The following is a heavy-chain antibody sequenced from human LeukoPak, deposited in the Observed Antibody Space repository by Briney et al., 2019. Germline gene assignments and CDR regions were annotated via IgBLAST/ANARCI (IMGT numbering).Heavy chain of an antibody. V-gene: IGHV1-69*05. J-gene: IGHJ4*02. CDR3: AREGDPPTAAAGTFDY. CDR2: IIPIFGTA. D-gene: IGHD6-13*01. CDR1: GGTFSSYA. Sequence: ASVKVSCKASGGTFSSYAISWVRQAPGQGLEWMGGIIPIFGTANYAQKFQGRVTITTDESTSTAYMELSSLRSEDTAVYYCAREGDPPTAAAGTFDYWGQGTLVTVSS.